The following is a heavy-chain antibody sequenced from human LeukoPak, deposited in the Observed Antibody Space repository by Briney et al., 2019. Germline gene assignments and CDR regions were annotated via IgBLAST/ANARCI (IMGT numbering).Heavy chain of an antibody. CDR1: GGTFSSYA. D-gene: IGHD4-11*01. J-gene: IGHJ6*02. CDR2: IIPILGIA. Sequence: SVKVSCKASGGTFSSYAISWVRQAPGQGLEWMGRIIPILGIANYAQKFQGRVTITADKSTSTAYMELSSLRSEDTAVYYCASPILMTTXTTWYXXYXMDVWGQGTTVTVSS. V-gene: IGHV1-69*04. CDR3: ASPILMTTXTTWYXXYXMDV.